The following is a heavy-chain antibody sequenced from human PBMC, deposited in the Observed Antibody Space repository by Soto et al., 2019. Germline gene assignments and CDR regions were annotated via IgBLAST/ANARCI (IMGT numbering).Heavy chain of an antibody. V-gene: IGHV3-30-3*01. CDR2: ILYDGSIE. CDR3: AREASVAALNWFDP. J-gene: IGHJ5*02. Sequence: GGSLRLSCAASGFTFSTYAMNWVRQAPGKGLEWVAVILYDGSIEHYADSVKRRFTVSRDNSKNTVYLQMNSLTPEDTAVYYCAREASVAALNWFDPWGQGTLVPVSS. CDR1: GFTFSTYA. D-gene: IGHD6-6*01.